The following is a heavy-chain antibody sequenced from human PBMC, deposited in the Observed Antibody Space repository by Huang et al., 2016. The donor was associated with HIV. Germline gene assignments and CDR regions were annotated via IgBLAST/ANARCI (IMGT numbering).Heavy chain of an antibody. Sequence: QVQLQESGPGLVKPSETLSLTCTVSGGSISTHYWGWIRQPPGTGLEWSGSIDYRGSTNFSPSLKSRVTILLDTSKSQFSLRVNSVTAADTAMYYCARDHHDFWRGYRRMYFFDHWGQGTLVTVSS. CDR1: GGSISTHY. CDR3: ARDHHDFWRGYRRMYFFDH. J-gene: IGHJ4*02. CDR2: IDYRGST. V-gene: IGHV4-59*11. D-gene: IGHD3-3*01.